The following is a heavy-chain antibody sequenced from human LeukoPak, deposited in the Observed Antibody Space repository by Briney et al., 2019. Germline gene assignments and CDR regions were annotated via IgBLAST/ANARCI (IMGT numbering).Heavy chain of an antibody. J-gene: IGHJ5*02. CDR2: IYYSGST. Sequence: PSETLSLTCTASGGSISGYYWSWIRQPPGKGLEWIGYIYYSGSTNYNPSLKSRVTISVDTSKNQFSLKLSSVTAADTAVYYCARGVGGWFGESNWFDPWGQGTLVTVSS. V-gene: IGHV4-59*01. CDR1: GGSISGYY. D-gene: IGHD3-10*01. CDR3: ARGVGGWFGESNWFDP.